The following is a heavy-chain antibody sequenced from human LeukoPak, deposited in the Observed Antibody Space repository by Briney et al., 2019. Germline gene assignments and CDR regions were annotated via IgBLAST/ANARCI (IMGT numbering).Heavy chain of an antibody. CDR3: ARGLGGRDWDFDY. Sequence: PSETLSLTCTVSGGSISSYYWSWIRQPPGKGLEWIGYIYTSGSTNYNPSLKSRVTISVDTSKNQFSLKLSSVTAADTAVYYCARGLGGRDWDFDYWGQGTLVTVSS. D-gene: IGHD2-21*02. CDR2: IYTSGST. J-gene: IGHJ4*02. V-gene: IGHV4-4*09. CDR1: GGSISSYY.